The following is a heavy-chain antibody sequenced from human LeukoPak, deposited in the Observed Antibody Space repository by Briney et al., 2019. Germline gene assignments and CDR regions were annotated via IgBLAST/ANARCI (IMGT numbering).Heavy chain of an antibody. CDR2: IYYSGST. D-gene: IGHD6-13*01. J-gene: IGHJ4*02. Sequence: PSQTLSLTCTVSGGSISSGGYYWSWIRQHPGKGLGWIGYIYYSGSTYYNPSLKSRVTISVDTSKNQFSLKLSSVTAADTAVYYCARTRSSWYPYYFDYWGQGTLVTVSS. CDR3: ARTRSSWYPYYFDY. CDR1: GGSISSGGYY. V-gene: IGHV4-31*03.